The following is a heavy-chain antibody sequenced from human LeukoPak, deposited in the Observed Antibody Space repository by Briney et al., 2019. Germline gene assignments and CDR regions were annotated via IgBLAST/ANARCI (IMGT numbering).Heavy chain of an antibody. J-gene: IGHJ5*02. D-gene: IGHD2-2*01. Sequence: PSETLSLTCTVSGGSISSYYWSWIRQPPGKGLEWIGYIYYSGSTNYNPSLKSRVTISVDTSKNQFSLKLSSVTAADTAVYYCARHESTSSRYNWFDPWGQETLVTVSS. CDR1: GGSISSYY. CDR3: ARHESTSSRYNWFDP. CDR2: IYYSGST. V-gene: IGHV4-59*08.